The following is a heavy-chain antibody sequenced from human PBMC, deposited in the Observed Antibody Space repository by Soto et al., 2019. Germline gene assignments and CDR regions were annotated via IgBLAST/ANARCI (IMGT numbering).Heavy chain of an antibody. D-gene: IGHD6-13*01. Sequence: QVQLVQSGAEVKKPGSSVKVSCKASGGTFSSYAISWVRQAPGQGLEWMGGSIPIFGTANYAQKFQGRVTITADKSTSTAYMELSSLRSEDTAVYYCARDADSSSWYNWCDPWGQGTLVTVSS. CDR3: ARDADSSSWYNWCDP. CDR1: GGTFSSYA. V-gene: IGHV1-69*06. CDR2: SIPIFGTA. J-gene: IGHJ5*02.